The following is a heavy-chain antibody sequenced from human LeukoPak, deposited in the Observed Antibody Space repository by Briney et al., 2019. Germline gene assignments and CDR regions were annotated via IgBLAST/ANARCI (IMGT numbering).Heavy chain of an antibody. J-gene: IGHJ4*02. CDR3: ASSGTAVAQYHY. Sequence: GGSLRLSCAASGFTVSSNYMSWVRQAPGKGLEWVSVIYSGGSTYYADSVKGRFTISRDNSKNTLYLQMNSLRAEDTAVYYCASSGTAVAQYHYWGQGTLVTVSS. V-gene: IGHV3-53*01. CDR1: GFTVSSNY. D-gene: IGHD6-19*01. CDR2: IYSGGST.